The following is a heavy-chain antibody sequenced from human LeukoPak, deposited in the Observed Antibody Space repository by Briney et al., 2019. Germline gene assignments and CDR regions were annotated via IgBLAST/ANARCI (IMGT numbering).Heavy chain of an antibody. J-gene: IGHJ6*03. Sequence: SQTLSLTCTISGDSISSGGYYWSWIRQHPGKGLEWIGYIYYSGSTYYNPSLKSRVTISVDTSKNQFSLKLSSVTAADTAVYYCARSYCSSTSCSPYYYQYMDVWGKGTTVTVSS. CDR2: IYYSGST. CDR1: GDSISSGGYY. CDR3: ARSYCSSTSCSPYYYQYMDV. V-gene: IGHV4-31*03. D-gene: IGHD2-2*01.